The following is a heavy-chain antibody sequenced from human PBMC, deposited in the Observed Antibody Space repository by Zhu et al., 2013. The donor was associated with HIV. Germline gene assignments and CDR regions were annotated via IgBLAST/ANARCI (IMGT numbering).Heavy chain of an antibody. Sequence: QVQLVQSEAEMKRPGASVKVSCKASGFTFSVYYIHWVRQAPGQGPEWMGWINPSGDTNYAQRFQGRLTMTRDTSTGTAYMELSSLRSEDTAVYYCASYSAYSIWGQGTLVTVSS. V-gene: IGHV1-2*02. CDR3: ASYSAYSI. J-gene: IGHJ4*02. CDR2: INPSGDT. CDR1: GFTFSVYY. D-gene: IGHD5-12*01.